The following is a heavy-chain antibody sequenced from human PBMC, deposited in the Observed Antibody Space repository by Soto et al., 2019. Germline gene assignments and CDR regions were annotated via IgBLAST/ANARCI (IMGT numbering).Heavy chain of an antibody. V-gene: IGHV3-30*18. Sequence: QVQLVESGGGVVQPGRSLRLSCAASGFTFSSYGMHWVRQAPGKGLEWVAVISYDGSNKYYADSVKGRLTISRDNSKNTLYLQMNSLRVEDTAVYYCAKDNGSGCDWLRVGDASDIWGKGTMVTVSS. D-gene: IGHD5-12*01. CDR1: GFTFSSYG. J-gene: IGHJ3*02. CDR3: AKDNGSGCDWLRVGDASDI. CDR2: ISYDGSNK.